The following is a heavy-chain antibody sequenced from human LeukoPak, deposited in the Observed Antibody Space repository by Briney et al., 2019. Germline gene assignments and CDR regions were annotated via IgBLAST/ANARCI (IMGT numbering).Heavy chain of an antibody. V-gene: IGHV1-2*02. CDR1: GYTFTGYY. D-gene: IGHD3-10*01. CDR2: INPNSGGT. Sequence: ASVKVSCKTSGYTFTGYYMHWVRQAPGQGLEWMGWINPNSGGTNYAQKFQGRATMTRDTSISTAYMELSRLRSDDTAVYYCARVGFGELFLIDYWGQGTLVTVSS. CDR3: ARVGFGELFLIDY. J-gene: IGHJ4*02.